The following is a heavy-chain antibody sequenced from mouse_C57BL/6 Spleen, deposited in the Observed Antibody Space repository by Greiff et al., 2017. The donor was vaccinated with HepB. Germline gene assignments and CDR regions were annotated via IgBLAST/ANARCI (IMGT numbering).Heavy chain of an antibody. CDR2: IDPSDSYT. Sequence: QVQLQQPGAELVKPGASVKLSCKASGYTFTSYWMQWVKQRPGQGLEWIGKIDPSDSYTNYNQKFKGKATLTVDTSSSTAYMQLSSLTSEDSAVYYCALKRGAQAFDYWGQGTTLTVSS. J-gene: IGHJ2*01. D-gene: IGHD3-2*02. CDR1: GYTFTSYW. CDR3: ALKRGAQAFDY. V-gene: IGHV1-50*01.